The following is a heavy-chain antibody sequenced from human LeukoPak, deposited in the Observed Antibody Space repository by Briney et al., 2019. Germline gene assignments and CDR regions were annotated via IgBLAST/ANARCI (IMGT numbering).Heavy chain of an antibody. D-gene: IGHD1-26*01. CDR2: ISSSGSTI. CDR3: ARDSGSYSSD. J-gene: IGHJ4*02. Sequence: GGSLRLSCAASGFTFSSYEMNWVRQAPGKGPEWVSYISSSGSTIYYADSVKGRFTISRDNAKNSLYLQMNSLRAEDTAVYYCARDSGSYSSDWGQRTLVTVSS. CDR1: GFTFSSYE. V-gene: IGHV3-48*03.